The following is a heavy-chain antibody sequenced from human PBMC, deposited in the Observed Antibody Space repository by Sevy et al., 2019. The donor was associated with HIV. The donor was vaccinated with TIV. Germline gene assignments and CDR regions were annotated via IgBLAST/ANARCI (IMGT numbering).Heavy chain of an antibody. CDR3: ARLPYCSGGSCYFIWFDP. CDR2: IYYSGST. D-gene: IGHD2-15*01. Sequence: SETLSLTCTVSGGSISSSSYYWGWIRQPPGKGLEWIGSIYYSGSTYYNPSLKSRVTISVDTSKNQISLKLSSVTAADTAVYYCARLPYCSGGSCYFIWFDPWGQGTLVTVSS. CDR1: GGSISSSSYY. V-gene: IGHV4-39*01. J-gene: IGHJ5*02.